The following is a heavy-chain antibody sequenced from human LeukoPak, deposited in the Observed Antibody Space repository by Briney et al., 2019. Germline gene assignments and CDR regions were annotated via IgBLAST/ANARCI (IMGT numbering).Heavy chain of an antibody. CDR3: ARVDRANWNYGVHYYYYYMDV. D-gene: IGHD1-7*01. CDR2: INPNSGGT. Sequence: ASVKVSCKASGYTFTGYYMHWVRQAPGQGLEWMGWINPNSGGTNYAQKFQGRVTMTRDMSTSTVYMELSSLRSEDTAVYYCARVDRANWNYGVHYYYYYMDVWGKGTTVTVSS. J-gene: IGHJ6*03. V-gene: IGHV1-2*02. CDR1: GYTFTGYY.